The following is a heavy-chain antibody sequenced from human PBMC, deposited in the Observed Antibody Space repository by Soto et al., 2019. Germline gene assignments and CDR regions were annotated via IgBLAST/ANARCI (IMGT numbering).Heavy chain of an antibody. Sequence: VQLVESGGGEVQPGRSLRLSCAASGFKYTDFALHWVRQAPGKGLEWVAIISYDGSDKYYADSVKGRFVISRDNPKNTLYLEMNSLRPEDTAVYFCARRAWDSYYAIYVWGQSTTVTVFS. V-gene: IGHV3-30*09. CDR3: ARRAWDSYYAIYV. J-gene: IGHJ6*02. CDR2: ISYDGSDK. D-gene: IGHD3-22*01. CDR1: GFKYTDFA.